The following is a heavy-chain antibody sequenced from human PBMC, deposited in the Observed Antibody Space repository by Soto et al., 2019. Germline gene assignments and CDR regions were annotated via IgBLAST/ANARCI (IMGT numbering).Heavy chain of an antibody. CDR2: IGTPGDT. CDR1: GFTFSDYD. V-gene: IGHV3-13*04. CDR3: ARARGGEWFGEQLS. D-gene: IGHD3-10*01. Sequence: EVQLVESGGGLVQPGGSLRLSCAASGFTFSDYDMHWVRQTTGKSLEWVSAIGTPGDTYYTDSVKGRFTISRENAKNSLYRQMNSLRAGDTAVYYCARARGGEWFGEQLSWGQGILVTVSS. J-gene: IGHJ4*02.